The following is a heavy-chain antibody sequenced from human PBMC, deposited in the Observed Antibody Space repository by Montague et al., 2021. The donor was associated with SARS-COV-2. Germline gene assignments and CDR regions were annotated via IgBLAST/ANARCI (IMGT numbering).Heavy chain of an antibody. J-gene: IGHJ6*02. Sequence: SETLSLTCTVSGGSISSYYWSWIRQPPGKGLEWIGYIYYSGSINYNPSLKSRVTISVDTSKNQFSLKLSPVTAADTAVYYCARQRGSWLLTYYYYFGMDVWGQGTTVTVSS. D-gene: IGHD3-22*01. V-gene: IGHV4-59*01. CDR1: GGSISSYY. CDR2: IYYSGSI. CDR3: ARQRGSWLLTYYYYFGMDV.